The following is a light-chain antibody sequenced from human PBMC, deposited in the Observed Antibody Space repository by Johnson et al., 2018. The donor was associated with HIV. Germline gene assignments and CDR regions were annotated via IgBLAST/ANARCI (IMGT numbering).Light chain of an antibody. CDR2: ENN. J-gene: IGLJ1*01. V-gene: IGLV1-51*02. CDR1: SSNIGNNY. Sequence: QSVLTQPPSVSAAPGQKVTISCSGSSSNIGNNYVSWYQQLPGTAPKLRIYENNKRPSGIPDRFSGSKAGPSATLGITGLQTGDEADYYCGTWDTSLSAGYVFGTGTKVTVL. CDR3: GTWDTSLSAGYV.